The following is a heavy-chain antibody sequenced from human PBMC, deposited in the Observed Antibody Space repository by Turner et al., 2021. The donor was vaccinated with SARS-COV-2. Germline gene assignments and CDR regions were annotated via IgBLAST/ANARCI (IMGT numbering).Heavy chain of an antibody. Sequence: EVQLVESGGGFVQPGGSLRLACAASGLTFSSYDMHWVRQATGKGLEWVSGIGTAGDPYYPGSVKGRFTISRENAKNSLYLQMNSLRAGDTAVYYCARGRGYCSSTSCYTNDAFDIWGQGTMVTISS. J-gene: IGHJ3*02. CDR1: GLTFSSYD. CDR3: ARGRGYCSSTSCYTNDAFDI. D-gene: IGHD2-2*02. CDR2: IGTAGDP. V-gene: IGHV3-13*05.